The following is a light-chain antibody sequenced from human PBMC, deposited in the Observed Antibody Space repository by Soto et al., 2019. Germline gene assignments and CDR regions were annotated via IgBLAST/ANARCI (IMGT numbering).Light chain of an antibody. Sequence: DIQMTQSPSSLSASVGDRVTITCRASESISRHVNWYQQKPGNAPKLLIYAASSLQNGVPSRFSGSGSGTDFTLTISNLQPGDFATYYCQESYSTLSITFGQGTRLETK. J-gene: IGKJ5*01. CDR3: QESYSTLSIT. CDR2: AAS. CDR1: ESISRH. V-gene: IGKV1-39*01.